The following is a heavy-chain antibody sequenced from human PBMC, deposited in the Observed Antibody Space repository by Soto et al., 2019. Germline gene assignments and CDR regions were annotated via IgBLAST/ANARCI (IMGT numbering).Heavy chain of an antibody. V-gene: IGHV1-24*01. J-gene: IGHJ4*02. CDR3: ATVGSDYGDYSNYFDY. Sequence: ASVKVSCKVSGYTLTELSMHWVRQAPGQGLEWMGGFDPEDGETIYAQKFQGRVTMTEDTSTDTAYMELSSLRSEDTAVYYCATVGSDYGDYSNYFDYWGQGALVTVSS. CDR1: GYTLTELS. D-gene: IGHD4-17*01. CDR2: FDPEDGET.